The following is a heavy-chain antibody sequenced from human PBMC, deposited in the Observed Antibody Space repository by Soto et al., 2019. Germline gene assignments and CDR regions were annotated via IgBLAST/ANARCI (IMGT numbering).Heavy chain of an antibody. D-gene: IGHD1-26*01. CDR1: GFTFSSYS. CDR2: ISSSSSTI. J-gene: IGHJ4*02. CDR3: ASQSSEWDLYAS. Sequence: GGSLRLSCAASGFTFSSYSMNWVRQAPGKGLEWVSYISSSSSTIYYADSVKGRFTISRDNAKNSLYLQMNSLRAEDTAVYYCASQSSEWDLYASWGQGTLVTVSS. V-gene: IGHV3-48*01.